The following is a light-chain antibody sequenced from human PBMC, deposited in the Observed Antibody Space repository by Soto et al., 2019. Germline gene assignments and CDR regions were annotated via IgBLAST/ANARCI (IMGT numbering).Light chain of an antibody. Sequence: QSALTQPASVSGYPGQSITISRTGTSSDVGGYNYVSWYQQHPGKAPKLMIYDVSNRPSGVSNRYSGSKSGNTASLTISGLKAEDEADYYCSSYPSSSTLVFGGGTQRNVL. CDR3: SSYPSSSTLV. CDR1: SSDVGGYNY. J-gene: IGLJ2*01. V-gene: IGLV2-14*01. CDR2: DVS.